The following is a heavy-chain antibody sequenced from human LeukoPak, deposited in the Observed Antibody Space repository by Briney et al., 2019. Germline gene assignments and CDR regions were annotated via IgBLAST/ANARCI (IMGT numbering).Heavy chain of an antibody. CDR1: GGSISSSSYY. J-gene: IGHJ4*02. D-gene: IGHD6-6*01. Sequence: PSETLSLTCSVSGGSISSSSYYWGWLRQPPGKGLEHIGSVYYSGSTFYNPSLKSRVTISVDTSKNQFSLKLSSVTAADTAVYYCTGGQYSSSRSLDYWGQGTLVTVSS. CDR3: TGGQYSSSRSLDY. V-gene: IGHV4-39*01. CDR2: VYYSGST.